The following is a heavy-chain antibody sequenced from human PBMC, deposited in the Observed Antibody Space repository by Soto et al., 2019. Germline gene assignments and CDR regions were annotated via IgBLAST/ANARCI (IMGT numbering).Heavy chain of an antibody. D-gene: IGHD3-10*01. CDR1: GGSISSGGYY. V-gene: IGHV4-31*03. CDR2: IYYSGST. CDR3: AREVTMVRGVILFDP. J-gene: IGHJ5*02. Sequence: QVQLQESGPGLVKPSQTLSLTCTVSGGSISSGGYYWSWIRQHPGKGLEWIGYIYYSGSTYYNPSLKSRVTISVDTSKNQFSLKRSSVTAADTAVYYCAREVTMVRGVILFDPWGQGTLVTVSS.